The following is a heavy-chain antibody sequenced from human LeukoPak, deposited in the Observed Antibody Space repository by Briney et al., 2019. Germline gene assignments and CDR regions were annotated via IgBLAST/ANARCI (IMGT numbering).Heavy chain of an antibody. Sequence: SETLSLTCAVYGGSFSGYYWSWIRQPPGKGLEWIGEINHSGSTNYNPSLKSRVTISVDTSKNQFSLKLSSVTAADTAVYYCARVFGVFGVVLDAFDIWGQGTMVTVSS. CDR2: INHSGST. J-gene: IGHJ3*02. D-gene: IGHD3-3*01. V-gene: IGHV4-34*01. CDR1: GGSFSGYY. CDR3: ARVFGVFGVVLDAFDI.